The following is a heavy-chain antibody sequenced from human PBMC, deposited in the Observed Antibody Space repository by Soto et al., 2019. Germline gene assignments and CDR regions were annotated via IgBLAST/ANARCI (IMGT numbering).Heavy chain of an antibody. V-gene: IGHV1-2*04. CDR1: GYTFTGYY. D-gene: IGHD5-12*01. J-gene: IGHJ4*02. CDR3: ATACRDGYNCLDY. CDR2: INPNSGGT. Sequence: ASVKVSCKASGYTFTGYYIHWVRQAPGQGLEWMGWINPNSGGTNYAQKFQGWVTMTRDTSISTAYMELSRLTSDDTAVYYCATACRDGYNCLDYWGQGTLLTVSS.